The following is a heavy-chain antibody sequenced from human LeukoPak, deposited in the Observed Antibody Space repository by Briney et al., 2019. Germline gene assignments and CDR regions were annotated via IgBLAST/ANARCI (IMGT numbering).Heavy chain of an antibody. J-gene: IGHJ4*02. D-gene: IGHD4-23*01. V-gene: IGHV4-34*01. CDR2: INHSGST. Sequence: SETLSLTCAVYGGSFSGYYWSWIRQPPGKGLEWIGEINHSGSTNYNPSLKSRVTISVDTSKNQFSLKLSSVTAADTAVYYCARGKDDYGGNSGIGQTCFDYWGQGTLAPVSS. CDR3: ARGKDDYGGNSGIGQTCFDY. CDR1: GGSFSGYY.